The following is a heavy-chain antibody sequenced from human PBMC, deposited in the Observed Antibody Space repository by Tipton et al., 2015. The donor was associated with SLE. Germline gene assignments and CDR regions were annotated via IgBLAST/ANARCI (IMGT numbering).Heavy chain of an antibody. CDR3: ARRATVTGRKAFDI. Sequence: SLRLSCAASGFTVSSNYMSWVRQAPGKGLEWVSVIYSGGSTSYADSVKGRFTISRDNSKNTLYLQMNSLRAEDTAVYYCARRATVTGRKAFDIWGQGTMVTVSS. D-gene: IGHD4-17*01. V-gene: IGHV3-66*02. CDR1: GFTVSSNY. J-gene: IGHJ3*02. CDR2: IYSGGST.